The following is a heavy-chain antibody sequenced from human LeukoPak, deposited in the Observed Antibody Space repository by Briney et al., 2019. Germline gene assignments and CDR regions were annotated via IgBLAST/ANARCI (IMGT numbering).Heavy chain of an antibody. CDR1: GGSISSSSYY. J-gene: IGHJ5*02. CDR2: IYYSGST. D-gene: IGHD4-17*01. CDR3: ARLGASVTTLSWFDP. V-gene: IGHV4-39*01. Sequence: PSETLSHTCTVYGGSISSSSYYWGWIRQPPGKGLEWLGSIYYSGSTYYNPSLKSRVTISIDTSKNQFSLKLSSVTAADTAVYYCARLGASVTTLSWFDPWGQGTLVTVSS.